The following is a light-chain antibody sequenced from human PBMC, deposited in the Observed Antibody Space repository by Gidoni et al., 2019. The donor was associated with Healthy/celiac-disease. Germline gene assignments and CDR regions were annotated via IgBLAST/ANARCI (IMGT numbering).Light chain of an antibody. CDR1: QSVCSSY. V-gene: IGKV3-20*01. J-gene: IGKJ4*01. CDR3: QQYGSSPLT. CDR2: CAS. Sequence: DILFTQSPGTLSLSPGERATLSFRASQSVCSSYLSWYKQKPGQAPRLLIYCASSRATVIPYRLRGSGSGTAFTLTISRLEPEDFAVYDCQQYGSSPLTFGGGTKVEIK.